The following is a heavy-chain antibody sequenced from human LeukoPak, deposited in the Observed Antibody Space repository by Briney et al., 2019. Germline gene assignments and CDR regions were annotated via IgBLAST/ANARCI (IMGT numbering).Heavy chain of an antibody. Sequence: GESLRLSCTASGFTVSSSYMTWVRQAPGKGLEWVSLIYGGGGTYYADAVKGRFPIPRHNSDNTLYLEMNSLRPDDTAVYYCARVGVGTVAGNYFDDWGQGTLVTVSS. CDR1: GFTVSSSY. V-gene: IGHV3-53*04. D-gene: IGHD6-19*01. J-gene: IGHJ4*02. CDR2: IYGGGGT. CDR3: ARVGVGTVAGNYFDD.